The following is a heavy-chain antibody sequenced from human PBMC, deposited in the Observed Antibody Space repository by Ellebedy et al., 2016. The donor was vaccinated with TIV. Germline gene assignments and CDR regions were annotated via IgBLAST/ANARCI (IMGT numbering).Heavy chain of an antibody. J-gene: IGHJ3*02. CDR3: ARFITMVVVVMPSDAFDI. D-gene: IGHD3-22*01. CDR2: IYYSGST. Sequence: MPSETLSLTCTVSGGSINSGDYYWSWIRQPPGKGLEWIGYIYYSGSTYYNPSLKSRVSISVDTSKNQFSLKLSSVTAADTAVYYCARFITMVVVVMPSDAFDIWGQGTMVTVSS. CDR1: GGSINSGDYY. V-gene: IGHV4-30-4*01.